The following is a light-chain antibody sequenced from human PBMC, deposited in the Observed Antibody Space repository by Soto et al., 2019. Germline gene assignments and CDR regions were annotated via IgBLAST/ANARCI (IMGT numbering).Light chain of an antibody. CDR3: QQYGSSGT. V-gene: IGKV3-20*01. J-gene: IGKJ1*01. CDR2: GAS. CDR1: QSISNNY. Sequence: VLTQSPGTLSLSPGERATLSCRASQSISNNYLAWYQQKPGQAPRLVIYGASNRATGIPDRFSGSGSGTDFTLTISRLEPEDFAVYYCQQYGSSGTFGQGTKVDI.